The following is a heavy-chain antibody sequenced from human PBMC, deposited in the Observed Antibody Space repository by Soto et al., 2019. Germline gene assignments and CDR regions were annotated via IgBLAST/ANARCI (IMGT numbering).Heavy chain of an antibody. V-gene: IGHV4-34*01. D-gene: IGHD2-15*01. J-gene: IGHJ4*02. CDR2: IKDGGST. Sequence: QVQLQQWGAGLLKPSETLSLTCAVNGGSFTGYYWSWVRQPPGKGLEWIGEIKDGGSTNYSPSLRSRVTISADTSKKQFSLKMTSVTAADTAVYYCARGQEGVVATHWDQGTLVTVSS. CDR1: GGSFTGYY. CDR3: ARGQEGVVATH.